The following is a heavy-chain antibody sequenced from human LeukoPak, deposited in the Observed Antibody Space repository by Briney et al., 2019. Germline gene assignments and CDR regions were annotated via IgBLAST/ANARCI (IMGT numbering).Heavy chain of an antibody. CDR1: GYTFTSYG. D-gene: IGHD2-8*01. Sequence: GASVKVSCKXSGYTFTSYGISWVRQAPGQGLEWMGWISVYNGNTNYAQKLQGRVTMTTDTSTSTAYMELRSLRSDDTAVYYCARDMYESQDRSTLLFDPWGQGTLVTVSS. J-gene: IGHJ5*02. CDR3: ARDMYESQDRSTLLFDP. V-gene: IGHV1-18*01. CDR2: ISVYNGNT.